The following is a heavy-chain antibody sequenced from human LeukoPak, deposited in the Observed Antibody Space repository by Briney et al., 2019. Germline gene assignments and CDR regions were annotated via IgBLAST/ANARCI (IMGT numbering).Heavy chain of an antibody. CDR1: GYTFTGYY. CDR2: INPNSGGT. Sequence: ASVKVSCKASGYTFTGYYMHWVRQAPGQGLEWMGWINPNSGGTSYAQKFQGRVTMTRDTSISTAYMELSRLRSDDTAVYYCARDLAPSSTDYWGQGTLVTVSS. D-gene: IGHD6-19*01. J-gene: IGHJ4*02. V-gene: IGHV1-2*02. CDR3: ARDLAPSSTDY.